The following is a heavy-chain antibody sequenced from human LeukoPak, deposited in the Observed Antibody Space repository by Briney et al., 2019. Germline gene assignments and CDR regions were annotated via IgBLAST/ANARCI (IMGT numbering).Heavy chain of an antibody. CDR3: ASGLYTIGIAAAAAGFFDY. J-gene: IGHJ4*02. Sequence: SVKVSCKASGGTFSSYAISWVRQAPGQGLEWMGRIIPIFGTANYAQKFQGRVTITTDESMSTAYMELSSLRSEDTAVYYCASGLYTIGIAAAAAGFFDYWGQGTLVTVSS. CDR2: IIPIFGTA. D-gene: IGHD6-13*01. V-gene: IGHV1-69*05. CDR1: GGTFSSYA.